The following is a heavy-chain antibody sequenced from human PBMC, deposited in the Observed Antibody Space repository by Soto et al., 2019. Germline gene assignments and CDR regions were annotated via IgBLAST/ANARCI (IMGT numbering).Heavy chain of an antibody. J-gene: IGHJ6*02. CDR3: ARSRDGYNSPLGYYYGMDV. CDR1: GFTFDDYA. V-gene: IGHV3-9*01. CDR2: ISWNSGSI. Sequence: EVQLVESGGGLVQPGRSLRLSCAASGFTFDDYAMHWVRQAPGKGLEWVSGISWNSGSIGYADSVKGRFTISRDNAKKSLYLQMNGLRAEDTALYYCARSRDGYNSPLGYYYGMDVWGQGTTVTVSS. D-gene: IGHD5-12*01.